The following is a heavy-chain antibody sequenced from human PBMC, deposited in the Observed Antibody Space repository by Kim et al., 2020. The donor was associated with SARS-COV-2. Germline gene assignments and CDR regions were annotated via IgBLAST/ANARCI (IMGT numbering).Heavy chain of an antibody. D-gene: IGHD2-2*01. CDR1: GGSFSGYY. J-gene: IGHJ5*02. CDR2: INHSGST. V-gene: IGHV4-34*01. CDR3: ARGFRGSTSRNANWFDP. Sequence: SETLSLTCAVYGGSFSGYYWSWIRQPPGKGLEWIGEINHSGSTNYNPSLKSRVTISVDTSKNQFSLKLSSVTAADTAVYYCARGFRGSTSRNANWFDPWGQGTLVTVSS.